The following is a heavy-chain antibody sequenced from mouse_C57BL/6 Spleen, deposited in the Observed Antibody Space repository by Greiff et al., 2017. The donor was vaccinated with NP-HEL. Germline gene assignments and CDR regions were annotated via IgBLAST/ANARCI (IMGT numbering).Heavy chain of an antibody. CDR1: GFTFNTYA. CDR2: IRSKSSNYAT. J-gene: IGHJ2*01. D-gene: IGHD3-1*01. Sequence: EVQWVESGGGLVQPKGSLKLSCAASGFTFNTYAMHWVRQAPGKGLEWVARIRSKSSNYATYYADSVKDRFTISRDDSQSMLYLQMNNLKTEDTAMYYCVRGDTRGYYFDYWGQGTTLTVSS. V-gene: IGHV10-3*01. CDR3: VRGDTRGYYFDY.